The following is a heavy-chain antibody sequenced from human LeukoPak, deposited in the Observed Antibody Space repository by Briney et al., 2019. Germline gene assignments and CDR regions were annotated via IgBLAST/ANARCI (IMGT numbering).Heavy chain of an antibody. V-gene: IGHV3-23*01. D-gene: IGHD6-13*01. CDR2: ISGSGGST. CDR3: AKVGGSGQQLAN. CDR1: EFTFSSYA. J-gene: IGHJ4*02. Sequence: PGGSLRLSCVASEFTFSSYAMSWVRQAPGKGLEWVSAISGSGGSTYYADSVKGRFTISRDNSKNTLYLQMNSLRAEDTAVYYCAKVGGSGQQLANWGQGTLVTVSS.